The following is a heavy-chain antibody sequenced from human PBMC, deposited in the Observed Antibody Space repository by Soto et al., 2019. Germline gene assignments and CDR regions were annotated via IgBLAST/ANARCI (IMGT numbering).Heavy chain of an antibody. CDR2: ISSSSSYI. J-gene: IGHJ3*02. D-gene: IGHD2-2*01. Sequence: XGSLRLACAASGFTFSSYSMNWVRQAPGKGLEWVSSISSSSSYIYYADSVKGRFTISRDNAKNSLYLQMNSLRAEDTAVYYCAREYCSSTSCFYAFDIWGQGTMVTVSS. CDR3: AREYCSSTSCFYAFDI. V-gene: IGHV3-21*01. CDR1: GFTFSSYS.